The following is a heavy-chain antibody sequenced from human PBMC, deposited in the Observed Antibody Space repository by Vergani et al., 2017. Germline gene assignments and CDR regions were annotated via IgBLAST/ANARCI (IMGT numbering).Heavy chain of an antibody. CDR2: IWYDGSNK. CDR1: GFTFSSYG. D-gene: IGHD1-26*01. V-gene: IGHV3-33*01. Sequence: QVQLVESGGGVVQPGRSLRLSCAASGFTFSSYGMHWVRQAPGKGLEWVAVIWYDGSNKYYADSVKGRFTISRDNSKNTLYLQMNSLRAEDTAVYYCARADDGRSYAFDIWGQGTMVTVSS. CDR3: ARADDGRSYAFDI. J-gene: IGHJ3*02.